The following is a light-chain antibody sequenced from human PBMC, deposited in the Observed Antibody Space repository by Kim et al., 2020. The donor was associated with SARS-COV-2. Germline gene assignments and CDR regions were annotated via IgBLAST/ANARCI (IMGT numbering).Light chain of an antibody. CDR2: GAS. V-gene: IGKV3-15*01. Sequence: SPGERAALSCRASQSVSSNLAWYQQKPGQAPRLLFYGASTRATGIPAMFSGSGSGTEFTLTISSLQSEDFAVYYCQQYNNWPPELTFGGGTKLDI. CDR3: QQYNNWPPELT. J-gene: IGKJ4*01. CDR1: QSVSSN.